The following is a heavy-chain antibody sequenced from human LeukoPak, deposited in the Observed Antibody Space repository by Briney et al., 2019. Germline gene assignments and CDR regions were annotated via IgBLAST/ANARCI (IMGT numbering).Heavy chain of an antibody. J-gene: IGHJ4*02. CDR1: GFTFTRYS. V-gene: IGHV3-21*01. CDR2: ISSRSTYT. CDR3: TRDLEDGSGYYYSDS. D-gene: IGHD3-22*01. Sequence: PGGSLRLSCAASGFTFTRYSMNWVRQAPGKGLEWVSSISSRSTYTDYIDSVRGRFTISRDNGKNSVYLQLNSLRVEDTAIYFCTRDLEDGSGYYYSDSWSQGTLVTVS.